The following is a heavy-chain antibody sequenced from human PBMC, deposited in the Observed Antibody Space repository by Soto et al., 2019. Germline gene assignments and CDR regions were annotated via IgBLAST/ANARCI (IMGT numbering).Heavy chain of an antibody. CDR2: IYWSGNE. CDR3: ARGLATLPVFAFDI. V-gene: IGHV2-5*01. D-gene: IGHD6-6*01. J-gene: IGHJ3*02. Sequence: VSGPMLVNPTQTLTLTCSFSGFSLSTSGVGVGWIRQSPGKALEWLALIYWSGNEHYRPSLKSRLSIIKDTSKNHVVLIMTDMDPVDTATYYCARGLATLPVFAFDIWGQGTMVTVSS. CDR1: GFSLSTSGVG.